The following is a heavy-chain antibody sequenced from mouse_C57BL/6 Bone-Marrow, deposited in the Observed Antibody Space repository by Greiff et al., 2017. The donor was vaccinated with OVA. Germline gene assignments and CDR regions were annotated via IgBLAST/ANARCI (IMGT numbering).Heavy chain of an antibody. D-gene: IGHD3-2*02. V-gene: IGHV1-7*01. CDR2: INPCCGYT. Sequence: QVPLKQSGAELAKPGASVKLSCKASGYTLTSYWMHWVKQRPGPGLEWIGYINPCCGYTKYNQKFKDKATLTADKSSSTAYMPLSRLTYEDSAVYYCAEDGSSVYYYAVDYGDRGTSITVTS. CDR3: AEDGSSVYYYAVDY. J-gene: IGHJ4*01. CDR1: GYTLTSYW.